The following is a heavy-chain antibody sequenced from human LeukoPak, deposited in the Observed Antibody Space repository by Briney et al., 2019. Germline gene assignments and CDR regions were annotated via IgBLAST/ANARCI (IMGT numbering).Heavy chain of an antibody. CDR3: ARRPYYDGSGYYSYYFDY. CDR2: ISGSGGNT. D-gene: IGHD3-22*01. J-gene: IGHJ4*02. Sequence: GGPLRLSCAASGFTFSSYAMSWVRQAPGKGLEWVSAISGSGGNTYYADSVKGRFTISRDNSKNTLSLQMNSLRAEDTAVYYCARRPYYDGSGYYSYYFDYWGQGTLVTVSS. V-gene: IGHV3-23*01. CDR1: GFTFSSYA.